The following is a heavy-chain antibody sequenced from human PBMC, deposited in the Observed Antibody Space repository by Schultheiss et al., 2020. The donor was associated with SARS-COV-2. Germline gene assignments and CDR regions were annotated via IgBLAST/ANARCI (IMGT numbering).Heavy chain of an antibody. CDR3: ASPAVVGATLGYYYYYGMDV. V-gene: IGHV1-2*02. CDR2: INPNSGGT. CDR1: GYTFTSYG. Sequence: ASVKVSCKASGYTFTSYGISWVRQAPGQGLEWMGWINPNSGGTNYAQKFQGRVTMTMDTSISTAYMELSRLRSDDTAVYYCASPAVVGATLGYYYYYGMDVWGQGTTVTVSS. D-gene: IGHD1-26*01. J-gene: IGHJ6*02.